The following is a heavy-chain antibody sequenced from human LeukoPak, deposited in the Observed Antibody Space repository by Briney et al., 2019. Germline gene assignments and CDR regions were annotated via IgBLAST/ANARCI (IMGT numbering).Heavy chain of an antibody. CDR3: ARAAHQQAALDF. CDR2: ISSTRGYT. CDR1: GFSYSDFY. D-gene: IGHD2-2*01. Sequence: PGGSLRLSCAASGFSYSDFYMNWVRQAPGKGLEWVSYISSTRGYTNYADSVKGRFTISRDNAKNSLYLQMDSLRVEDTAVYYCARAAHQQAALDFWGQGALVTASS. V-gene: IGHV3-11*06. J-gene: IGHJ4*02.